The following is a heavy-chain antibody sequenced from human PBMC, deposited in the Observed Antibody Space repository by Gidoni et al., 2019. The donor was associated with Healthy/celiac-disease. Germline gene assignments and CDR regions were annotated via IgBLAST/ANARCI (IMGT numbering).Heavy chain of an antibody. J-gene: IGHJ4*02. CDR2: IYYSGST. CDR1: GGPISSSSYY. Sequence: QLQLQESGPGLVKPSETLSLTCPVPGGPISSSSYYWGWIRQPPGKGLEWIGSIYYSGSTYYNPSLKSRVTISVDTSKNQFSLKLSSVTAADTAVYYCASIGAGLYFDYWGQGTLVTVSS. D-gene: IGHD3-9*01. CDR3: ASIGAGLYFDY. V-gene: IGHV4-39*01.